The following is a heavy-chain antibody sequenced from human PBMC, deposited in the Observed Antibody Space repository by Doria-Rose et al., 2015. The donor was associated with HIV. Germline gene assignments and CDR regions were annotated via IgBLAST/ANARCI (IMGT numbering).Heavy chain of an antibody. V-gene: IGHV4-59*01. CDR1: GDSISGYY. Sequence: VQLVESGPGLVKPSETLSLTCTVSGDSISGYYWSWVRQPPGKGLEWIGYIFYARHSNYNPSLKSRVTMSVDTSKNQIPLRLNSVTAADTALFYCARMVPTIKGDWYFDLWGRGTLVTVSS. CDR3: ARMVPTIKGDWYFDL. J-gene: IGHJ2*01. CDR2: IFYARHS. D-gene: IGHD2-8*01.